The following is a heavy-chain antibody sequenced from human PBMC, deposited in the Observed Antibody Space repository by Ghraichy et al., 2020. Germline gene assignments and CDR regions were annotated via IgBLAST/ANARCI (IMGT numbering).Heavy chain of an antibody. V-gene: IGHV4-31*03. Sequence: SETLSLTYTVSGGSISSGGYYWSWIRQHPGKGLEWIGYIYYSGSTYYNPSLESRVTISVDTSKNQFSLKLSSVTAADTAVYYCARDYDSSGRFDYWGQGTLVTVSS. J-gene: IGHJ4*02. CDR2: IYYSGST. CDR3: ARDYDSSGRFDY. D-gene: IGHD3-22*01. CDR1: GGSISSGGYY.